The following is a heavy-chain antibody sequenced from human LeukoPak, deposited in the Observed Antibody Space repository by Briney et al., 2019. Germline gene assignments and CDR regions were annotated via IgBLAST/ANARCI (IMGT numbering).Heavy chain of an antibody. CDR3: ARANCGGDCYFSGYGMDV. CDR2: TSTEGSDK. J-gene: IGHJ6*02. CDR1: GFSFSSYP. Sequence: GGSLRLSCAASGFSFSSYPMHWVRQAPGKGLAWVAVTSTEGSDKYYADPVKGRFSISRDHSKNTLYLQINSLRAEDTAVYYCARANCGGDCYFSGYGMDVWGQGTTVTVSS. D-gene: IGHD2-21*02. V-gene: IGHV3-30*04.